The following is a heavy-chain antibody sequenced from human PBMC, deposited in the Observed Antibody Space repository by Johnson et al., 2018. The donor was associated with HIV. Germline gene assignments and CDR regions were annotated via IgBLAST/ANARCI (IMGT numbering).Heavy chain of an antibody. CDR1: GFTFSSYP. J-gene: IGHJ3*01. CDR3: TTRRSGESSGSYSLLFAFDL. CDR2: ISYDGRNK. D-gene: IGHD3-10*01. Sequence: QVQLVESGGGVVQPGRSPRLACAASGFTFSSYPMHWVRQAPGKGLEWVAVISYDGRNKYYADSVKGRFTISRDNSKNRLDLQMNSLRAEDTAVYYCTTRRSGESSGSYSLLFAFDLWGQGTMVTVSS. V-gene: IGHV3-30*04.